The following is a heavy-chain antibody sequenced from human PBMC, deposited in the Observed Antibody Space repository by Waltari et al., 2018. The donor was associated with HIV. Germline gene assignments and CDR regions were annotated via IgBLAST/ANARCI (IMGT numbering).Heavy chain of an antibody. CDR1: GFTFSSSW. V-gene: IGHV3-74*01. Sequence: EVQLVESGGGLVQPGGSLRLSCAASGFTFSSSWIHWVRQAPGKGLVWVSRINSDGSSTSYADSVKGRFTISRDNAKNTLYLQMNSLRAEDTAVYYCASGYSSSWRSDYYYYGMDVWGQGTTVTVSS. CDR3: ASGYSSSWRSDYYYYGMDV. D-gene: IGHD6-13*01. CDR2: INSDGSST. J-gene: IGHJ6*02.